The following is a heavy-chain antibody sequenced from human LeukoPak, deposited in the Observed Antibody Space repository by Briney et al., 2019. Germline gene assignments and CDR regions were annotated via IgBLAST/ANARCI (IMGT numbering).Heavy chain of an antibody. D-gene: IGHD1-26*01. Sequence: GGSLRLSCAASGFTFSSYAMHWVRQAPGKGLEWVAVISYDGNNKYYADSVKGRFTISRDNSKNTLYLQMNSLRAEDTAVYYCARDALKVGAYPPDYWGQGTLVTVSS. CDR3: ARDALKVGAYPPDY. V-gene: IGHV3-30-3*01. J-gene: IGHJ4*02. CDR2: ISYDGNNK. CDR1: GFTFSSYA.